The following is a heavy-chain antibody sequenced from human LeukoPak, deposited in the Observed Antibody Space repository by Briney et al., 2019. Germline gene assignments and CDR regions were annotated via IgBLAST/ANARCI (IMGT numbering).Heavy chain of an antibody. CDR2: IYHSGST. CDR3: ARAAFSGCSSTSCYTHHFDY. CDR1: GYSISSGYY. J-gene: IGHJ4*02. V-gene: IGHV4-38-2*02. Sequence: KPSETLSLTCTVSGYSISSGYYWGWIRQPPGKGLEWIGSIYHSGSTYYNPSLNSRATISVDTSKNQFSLKLSSVTAADTAVYYCARAAFSGCSSTSCYTHHFDYWGQGTLVTVSS. D-gene: IGHD2-2*02.